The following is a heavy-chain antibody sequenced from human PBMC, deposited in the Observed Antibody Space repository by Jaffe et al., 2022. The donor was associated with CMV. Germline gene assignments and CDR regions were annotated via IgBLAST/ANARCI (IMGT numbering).Heavy chain of an antibody. J-gene: IGHJ6*03. CDR3: ARDQLTGIAAAGREPGPGDYYYYYMDV. Sequence: EVQLVESGGGLVQPGGSLRLSCAASGFTVSSNYMSWVRQAPGKGLEWVSVIYSGGSTYYADSVKGRFTISRDNSKNTLYLQMNSLRAEDTAVYYCARDQLTGIAAAGREPGPGDYYYYYMDVWGKGTTVTVSS. CDR1: GFTVSSNY. D-gene: IGHD6-13*01. V-gene: IGHV3-66*01. CDR2: IYSGGST.